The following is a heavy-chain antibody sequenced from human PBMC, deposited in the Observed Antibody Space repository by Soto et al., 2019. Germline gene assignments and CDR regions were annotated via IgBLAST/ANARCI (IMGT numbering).Heavy chain of an antibody. V-gene: IGHV1-18*01. CDR1: GYSFTSHG. J-gene: IGHJ6*02. D-gene: IGHD3-10*01. CDR3: ARDNGFGESDV. Sequence: QVQLVQSGAEVKKPGASVKVSCKASGYSFTSHGISWVRQAPGQGLEWMGWISAYNGNTNYAQKLQGRVTMTTDTATRKAYMELRSLGSDDTAVYDCARDNGFGESDVWGQGTTVTVS. CDR2: ISAYNGNT.